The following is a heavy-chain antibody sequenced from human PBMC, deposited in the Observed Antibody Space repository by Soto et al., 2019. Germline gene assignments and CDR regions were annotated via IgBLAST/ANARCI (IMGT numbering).Heavy chain of an antibody. CDR1: GGTFNTFA. CDR2: IIPIFETA. Sequence: QVQLEQSGAEVKKPGSSVKVSCKASGGTFNTFAISWVRQAPGQGLEWIGGIIPIFETANYAQRLQDRLTITADESTRTADMELSRLTSDDTAIYFCATSTISSWQNDYWGLGTLVVVSS. D-gene: IGHD6-13*01. V-gene: IGHV1-69*01. CDR3: ATSTISSWQNDY. J-gene: IGHJ4*02.